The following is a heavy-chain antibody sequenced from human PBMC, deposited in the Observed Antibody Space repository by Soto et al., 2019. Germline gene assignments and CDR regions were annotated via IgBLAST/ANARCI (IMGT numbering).Heavy chain of an antibody. Sequence: QVQLVESGGGVVQPGRSLRLSCAASGFTFSSYGMHWVRQAPGKGLEWVTVISYDGSDKYYADSVKGRFTISRDNSKNTLDVQMNSLRGEDTAVYYCTKDLNHCSGGSCHGMDVWGQGTTVIVSS. V-gene: IGHV3-30*18. CDR1: GFTFSSYG. CDR2: ISYDGSDK. J-gene: IGHJ6*02. D-gene: IGHD2-15*01. CDR3: TKDLNHCSGGSCHGMDV.